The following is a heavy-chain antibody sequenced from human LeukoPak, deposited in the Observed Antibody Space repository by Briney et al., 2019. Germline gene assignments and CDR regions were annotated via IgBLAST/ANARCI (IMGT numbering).Heavy chain of an antibody. CDR3: ARDLAGHYYGSGSSFDY. Sequence: GGSLRLSCAASGFTFSNYWMSWVRQAPGKGLEWVANIREDGSEKYYVDSVRGQFTISRDNAKNSLFLQMNSLRAEDTAVYYCARDLAGHYYGSGSSFDYWGQGTLVTVSS. V-gene: IGHV3-7*01. CDR1: GFTFSNYW. D-gene: IGHD3-10*01. CDR2: IREDGSEK. J-gene: IGHJ4*02.